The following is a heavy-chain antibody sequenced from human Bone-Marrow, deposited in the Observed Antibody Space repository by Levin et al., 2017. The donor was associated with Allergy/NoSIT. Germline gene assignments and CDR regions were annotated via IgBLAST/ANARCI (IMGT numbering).Heavy chain of an antibody. J-gene: IGHJ4*02. CDR1: GFTFSSYG. CDR3: ARAGGHSSGWDINDY. CDR2: IWYDGSNK. D-gene: IGHD6-19*01. Sequence: GGSLRLSCAASGFTFSSYGMHWVRQAPGKGLEWVAVIWYDGSNKYYADSVKGRFTISRDNSKNTLYLQMNSLRAEDTAVYYCARAGGHSSGWDINDYWGQGTLVTVSS. V-gene: IGHV3-33*01.